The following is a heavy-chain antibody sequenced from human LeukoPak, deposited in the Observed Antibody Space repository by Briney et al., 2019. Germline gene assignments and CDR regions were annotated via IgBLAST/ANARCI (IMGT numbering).Heavy chain of an antibody. CDR3: ARGYFGPEF. J-gene: IGHJ4*02. D-gene: IGHD3-9*01. Sequence: GGSLRLSCEASGFTFINYWMHWVRQAPGKGLVWVSRINNDGSDTTYADAVKGRFTFSRDNAKNTLYLQMNSLRAEDAAVYYCARGYFGPEFWGQGTLVTVSS. CDR2: INNDGSDT. CDR1: GFTFINYW. V-gene: IGHV3-74*01.